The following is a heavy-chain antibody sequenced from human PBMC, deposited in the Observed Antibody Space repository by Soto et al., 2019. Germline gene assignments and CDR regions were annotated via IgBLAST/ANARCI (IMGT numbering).Heavy chain of an antibody. CDR2: ISSSSSTI. CDR1: GFTFSSYS. V-gene: IGHV3-48*02. J-gene: IGHJ5*02. CDR3: ARESRFLEWLSLNWFDP. Sequence: GGSLRLSCAASGFTFSSYSMNWVRQAPGKGLEWVSYISSSSSTIYYADSVKGRFTISRDNAKNSLYLHMNSLRDEDTAVYYCARESRFLEWLSLNWFDPWGQGTLVTVSS. D-gene: IGHD3-3*01.